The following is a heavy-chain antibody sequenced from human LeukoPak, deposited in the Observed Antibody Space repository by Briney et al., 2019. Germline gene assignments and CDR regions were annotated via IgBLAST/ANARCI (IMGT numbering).Heavy chain of an antibody. V-gene: IGHV3-23*01. CDR1: GFTFSSFA. J-gene: IGHJ5*02. D-gene: IGHD4-17*01. CDR2: ISGSGDST. Sequence: GGSLRLSCAASGFTFSSFAMSWVRQAPGKGLEWVSGISGSGDSTYYADSVKGRFTISRDNSKNTLYLQMNSLRAEDTAVYYCANRPTVTESRYNWFDPWGQGTLVTVSS. CDR3: ANRPTVTESRYNWFDP.